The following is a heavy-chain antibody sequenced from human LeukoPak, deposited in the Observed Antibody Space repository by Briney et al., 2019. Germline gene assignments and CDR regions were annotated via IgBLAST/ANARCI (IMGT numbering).Heavy chain of an antibody. Sequence: ASVKVSCKASGYTFTSYGISWVRQVPGQGLEWMGWISAYNGNTNYAQKLQGRVTMTTDTSTSTAYMELRSLRSDDTAVYYCARDGGYCSSTSCYTDDAFDIWGQGTMVTVSS. CDR2: ISAYNGNT. V-gene: IGHV1-18*01. J-gene: IGHJ3*02. CDR3: ARDGGYCSSTSCYTDDAFDI. CDR1: GYTFTSYG. D-gene: IGHD2-2*01.